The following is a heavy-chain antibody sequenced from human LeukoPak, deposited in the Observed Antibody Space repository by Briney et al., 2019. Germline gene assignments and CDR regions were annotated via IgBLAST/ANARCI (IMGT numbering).Heavy chain of an antibody. D-gene: IGHD3-22*01. J-gene: IGHJ3*02. CDR2: ISSSSSYI. Sequence: GGSLTLACTACGCTFRTYTMNVVSPAPGKRLEGVYTISSSSSYIYYGDSVKGRVIISRDNAKGSLYLQMNSLRAEDTAVYYCARAPFDSTGYETPLAFDIWGQGTMVTVSS. V-gene: IGHV3-21*01. CDR1: GCTFRTYT. CDR3: ARAPFDSTGYETPLAFDI.